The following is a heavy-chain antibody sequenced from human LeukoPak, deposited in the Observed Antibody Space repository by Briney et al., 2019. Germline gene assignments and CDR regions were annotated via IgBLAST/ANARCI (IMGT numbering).Heavy chain of an antibody. J-gene: IGHJ6*02. V-gene: IGHV4-39*07. D-gene: IGHD3-10*01. CDR1: GGSISSSSYY. CDR3: ARGGGITMFRGAYTPHYGMDV. Sequence: PSETLSLTCTVSGGSISSSSYYWGWIRQPPGKGLEWIGSIYYSGSTYYNPSLKSRVTISVDTSKNQFSLKLSSVTAADTAVYYCARGGGITMFRGAYTPHYGMDVWGQGTTVTVSS. CDR2: IYYSGST.